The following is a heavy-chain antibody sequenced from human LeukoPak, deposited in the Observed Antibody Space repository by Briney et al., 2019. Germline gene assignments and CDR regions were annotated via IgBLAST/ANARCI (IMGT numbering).Heavy chain of an antibody. CDR3: AQMVRGVNADY. Sequence: GGSLRLSCAASGFTFSSYAMHWVRQAPGKGLEWVAVISYDGSNKYYADSVKGRFTISRDNSKNTLYLQMNSLRAEDTAVYYCAQMVRGVNADYWGQGTLSPSPQ. CDR2: ISYDGSNK. J-gene: IGHJ4*02. V-gene: IGHV3-30*04. CDR1: GFTFSSYA. D-gene: IGHD3-10*01.